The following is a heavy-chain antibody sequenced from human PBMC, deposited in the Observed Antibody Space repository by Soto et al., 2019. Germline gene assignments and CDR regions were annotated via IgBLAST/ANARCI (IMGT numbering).Heavy chain of an antibody. Sequence: SGGSLRLSCVASGFTFNIYRMHWVRQAPGKGLEWVSRIDNDGSATTYADSVKGRFTISRDNAKNTLFLQMNTLRVDDTAVYYCARDNWNSYWGQGTLVTVSS. J-gene: IGHJ4*02. CDR3: ARDNWNSY. CDR2: IDNDGSAT. D-gene: IGHD1-1*01. V-gene: IGHV3-74*01. CDR1: GFTFNIYR.